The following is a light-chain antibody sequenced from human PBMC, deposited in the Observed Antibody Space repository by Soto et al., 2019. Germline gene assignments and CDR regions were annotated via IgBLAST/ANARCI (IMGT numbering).Light chain of an antibody. J-gene: IGKJ5*01. Sequence: EIVLTQSPATLSLSPGERATLSCMASQSVSSYLAWYQQKPGQAPRLLIYDASNRATGIPARFSGSGSGPDFTLTISSLEPEDFAVYYCQQRSNWPPRITFGQGTRLEIK. CDR1: QSVSSY. V-gene: IGKV3-11*01. CDR3: QQRSNWPPRIT. CDR2: DAS.